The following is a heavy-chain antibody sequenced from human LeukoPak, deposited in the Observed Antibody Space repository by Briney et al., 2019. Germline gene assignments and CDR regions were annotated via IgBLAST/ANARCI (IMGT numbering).Heavy chain of an antibody. Sequence: GGSLRLSCAASGFTFSSYAMSWVRQAPGKGLEWVSAISGSGGSTYYADSVKGRFTISRDNSKNTLYLQMNSLRAEDTAVYYCAKAHWPYYDILTDPFDYWGQGTLVTVSS. J-gene: IGHJ4*02. D-gene: IGHD3-9*01. CDR3: AKAHWPYYDILTDPFDY. CDR2: ISGSGGST. CDR1: GFTFSSYA. V-gene: IGHV3-23*01.